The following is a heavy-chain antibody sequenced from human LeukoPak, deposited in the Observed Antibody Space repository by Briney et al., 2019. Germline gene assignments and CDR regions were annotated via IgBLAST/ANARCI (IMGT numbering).Heavy chain of an antibody. CDR3: ARVSGAAFPFIDY. CDR1: GGSLSSGDYY. CDR2: IYYSGST. J-gene: IGHJ4*02. D-gene: IGHD1-26*01. Sequence: SQTLSLTCTVSGGSLSSGDYYWSWIRQPPGKGLEWIGYIYYSGSTYYNPSLKSRVTISVDTSKNQFSLKLSSVTAADTAVYYCARVSGAAFPFIDYWGQGTLVTVSS. V-gene: IGHV4-30-4*01.